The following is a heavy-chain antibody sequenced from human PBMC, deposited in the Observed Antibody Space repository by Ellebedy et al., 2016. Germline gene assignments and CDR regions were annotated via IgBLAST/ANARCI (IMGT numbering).Heavy chain of an antibody. V-gene: IGHV3-74*01. CDR2: INSDGSST. CDR3: ARDRGATVRWFDP. J-gene: IGHJ5*02. CDR1: GFTFSSYW. D-gene: IGHD1-26*01. Sequence: GGSLRLSXAASGFTFSSYWMHWVRQAPGKGLVWVSRINSDGSSTSYADSVKGRFTISRDNAKNTLYLQMNSLRAEDTAVYYCARDRGATVRWFDPWGQGTLVTVSS.